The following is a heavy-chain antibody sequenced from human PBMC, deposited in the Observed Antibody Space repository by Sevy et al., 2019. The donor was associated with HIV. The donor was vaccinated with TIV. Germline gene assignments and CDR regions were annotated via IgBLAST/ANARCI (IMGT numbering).Heavy chain of an antibody. V-gene: IGHV3-23*01. CDR1: GFTFSSYA. D-gene: IGHD3-22*01. CDR2: ISGSGYST. Sequence: GESLKISCAASGFTFSSYAMTWVRQAPGKGLEWVSGISGSGYSTYYADSVKGRFTISRDNSKNTLYLQMNSLRAEDTAVSYCAKEGGGYNYDSSGLFDYWGQGILVTVSS. CDR3: AKEGGGYNYDSSGLFDY. J-gene: IGHJ4*02.